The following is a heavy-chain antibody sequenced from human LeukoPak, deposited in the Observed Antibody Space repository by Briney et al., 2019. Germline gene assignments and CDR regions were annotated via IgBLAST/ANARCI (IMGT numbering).Heavy chain of an antibody. CDR2: IYYSGST. CDR1: GGSISSYY. D-gene: IGHD6-6*01. J-gene: IGHJ6*03. CDR3: ARMGGSSSYYYYMDV. V-gene: IGHV4-59*01. Sequence: PSETLSLTCTVSGGSISSYYWSWIRQPPGKGLEWIGYIYYSGSTNYNPSLKSRVTISVDTSKNQFSLKLSSVTAADTAVYYCARMGGSSSYYYYMDVWGKGTTVTVSS.